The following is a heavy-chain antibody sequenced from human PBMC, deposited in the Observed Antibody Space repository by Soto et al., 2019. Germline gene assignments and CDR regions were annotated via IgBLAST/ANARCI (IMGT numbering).Heavy chain of an antibody. D-gene: IGHD6-13*01. CDR2: ISGSGTSA. CDR3: AKDRGPYSSSCSMD. J-gene: IGHJ4*02. V-gene: IGHV3-23*01. Sequence: EVQLLESGGGSVQPGGTLRLSCAASGFTFNNHAMTWVRQAPGKGLEWVSSISGSGTSAYYADSVRGRFTISRDNSKDTLHLQMNTLRAEDTAIYYCAKDRGPYSSSCSMDWGQGALVTVSS. CDR1: GFTFNNHA.